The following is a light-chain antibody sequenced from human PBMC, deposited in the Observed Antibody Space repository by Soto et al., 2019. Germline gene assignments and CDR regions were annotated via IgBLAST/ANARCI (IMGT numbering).Light chain of an antibody. CDR2: GTT. CDR1: SSSIGAGFD. J-gene: IGLJ1*01. CDR3: QSYDTSLGGYYV. V-gene: IGLV1-40*01. Sequence: QSVLTQPPSVSGAPGRRVTISCTGSSSSIGAGFDVHWFQHFPGTAPKLLIYGTTNRPSGVPDRFSGSKSGASASLAITGLQAEDEADYYCQSYDTSLGGYYVFGTGTKVTVL.